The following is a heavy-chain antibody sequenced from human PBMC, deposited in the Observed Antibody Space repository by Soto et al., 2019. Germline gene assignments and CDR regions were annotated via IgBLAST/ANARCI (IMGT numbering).Heavy chain of an antibody. J-gene: IGHJ6*02. D-gene: IGHD1-1*01. V-gene: IGHV3-48*03. Sequence: PGGSLRLSCAASGFTFSSYEMNWVRQAPGKGLEWVSYISSSGSTIYYADSVKGRFTISRDNAKNSLYLQMNSLRAEDTAVYYCARFLRNPPHYYYYGMDVWGQGTTVTVSS. CDR3: ARFLRNPPHYYYYGMDV. CDR2: ISSSGSTI. CDR1: GFTFSSYE.